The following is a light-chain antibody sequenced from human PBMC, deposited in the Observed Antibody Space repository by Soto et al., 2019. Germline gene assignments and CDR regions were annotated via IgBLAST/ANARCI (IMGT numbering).Light chain of an antibody. J-gene: IGLJ2*01. Sequence: QSALTQPPSASGSPGQSVTISCTGTSSDVGHYDYVSWYQQHPGKAPKLMIYEVSKRPSGVPDRFSGSKFGYTASLTVSGLQAEDENDYYCSSYGGSHNLVFGGGTKLTVL. V-gene: IGLV2-8*01. CDR2: EVS. CDR3: SSYGGSHNLV. CDR1: SSDVGHYDY.